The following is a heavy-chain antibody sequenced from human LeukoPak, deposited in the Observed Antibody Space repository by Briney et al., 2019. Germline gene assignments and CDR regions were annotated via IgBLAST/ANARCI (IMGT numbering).Heavy chain of an antibody. V-gene: IGHV4-59*01. CDR2: TYYSGRT. D-gene: IGHD6-19*01. J-gene: IGHJ4*02. CDR1: GGSISSYH. CDR3: ARDQTTPYSSGWLDY. Sequence: SETLSLTCTVSGGSISSYHWSWIRQPPGKGLEWIGYTYYSGRTNYNPSLESRVTISIDTSKQHFSLKLSSVTAADTALYYCARDQTTPYSSGWLDYWGQGTLVTVSS.